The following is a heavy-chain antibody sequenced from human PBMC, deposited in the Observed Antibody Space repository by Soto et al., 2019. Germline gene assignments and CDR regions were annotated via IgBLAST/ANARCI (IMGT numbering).Heavy chain of an antibody. CDR2: INAGNGNT. CDR3: ARSPYHSNFDY. D-gene: IGHD4-4*01. V-gene: IGHV1-3*01. Sequence: GASVKVSCKASGYTFTSYDINWVRQATGQGLEWMGWINAGNGNTKYSQKFQGRVTITRDTSASTAYMELSSLRSEDTAVYYCARSPYHSNFDYWGQGTLVTVSS. J-gene: IGHJ4*02. CDR1: GYTFTSYD.